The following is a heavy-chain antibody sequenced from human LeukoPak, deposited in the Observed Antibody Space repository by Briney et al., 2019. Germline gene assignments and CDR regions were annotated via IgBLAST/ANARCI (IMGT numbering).Heavy chain of an antibody. CDR3: AKDPYCSGGSCYGAEYFQH. V-gene: IGHV3-23*01. Sequence: GGSLRLSCAASGFTFSSYAMSWVRQAPGNGLEGVSAISGSGGSTYYADSVKGRFTISRDNSKNTLYLQMNSLRAEDTAVYYCAKDPYCSGGSCYGAEYFQHWGQGTLVTVSS. D-gene: IGHD2-15*01. J-gene: IGHJ1*01. CDR2: ISGSGGST. CDR1: GFTFSSYA.